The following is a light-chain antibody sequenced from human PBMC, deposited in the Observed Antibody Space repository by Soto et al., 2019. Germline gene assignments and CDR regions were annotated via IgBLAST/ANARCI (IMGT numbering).Light chain of an antibody. CDR3: QHYNTQSIT. V-gene: IGKV1-5*01. CDR2: AAS. CDR1: ENIFKF. Sequence: DIQLIQSPATLSASVGDRITITCRASENIFKFLAWYQQRSGRARNLLIYAASDLETGVPSRFSGRGSGTEFTLTIDSLQPDDSATYYCQHYNTQSITFGGGTKVDVK. J-gene: IGKJ4*01.